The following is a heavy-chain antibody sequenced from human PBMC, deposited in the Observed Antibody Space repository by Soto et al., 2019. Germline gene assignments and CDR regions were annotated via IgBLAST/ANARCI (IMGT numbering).Heavy chain of an antibody. V-gene: IGHV1-69*05. CDR1: GGTFSSYA. CDR3: ARGQGVVTEDFDY. CDR2: IIPIYGTA. D-gene: IGHD2-21*02. Sequence: SVKVSCKASGGTFSSYAISWVRQAPGQGLEWMGWIIPIYGTANYAQKLQGRVTMTTDKSTSTAYMELRSLRSDDTAVYYCARGQGVVTEDFDYWGQGTLVTVSS. J-gene: IGHJ4*02.